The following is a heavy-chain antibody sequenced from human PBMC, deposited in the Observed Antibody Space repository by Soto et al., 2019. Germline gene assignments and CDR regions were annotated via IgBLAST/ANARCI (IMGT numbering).Heavy chain of an antibody. V-gene: IGHV3-30*18. Sequence: PGGSPRLSCAASGFTFSSYGMHWGRHAPGKGLEWVAVISYDGSNKYYADSVKGRFTISRDNSKNTLYLQMNSLRAEDTAVYYCAKDPYGGYSYGYCDYWGQGTLVTVSS. J-gene: IGHJ4*02. D-gene: IGHD5-18*01. CDR1: GFTFSSYG. CDR2: ISYDGSNK. CDR3: AKDPYGGYSYGYCDY.